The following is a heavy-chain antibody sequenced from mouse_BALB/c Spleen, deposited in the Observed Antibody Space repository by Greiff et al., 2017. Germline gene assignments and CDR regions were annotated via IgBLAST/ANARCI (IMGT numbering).Heavy chain of an antibody. J-gene: IGHJ4*01. V-gene: IGHV1S81*02. Sequence: QVQLQQSGAELVKPGASVKLSCKASGYTFTSYYMYWVKQRPGQGLEWIGEINPSNGGTNFNEKFKSKATLTVDKSSSTAYMQLSSLTSEDSAVYYCTRSDGSPYAMDYWGQGTSVTVSS. CDR1: GYTFTSYY. CDR3: TRSDGSPYAMDY. CDR2: INPSNGGT. D-gene: IGHD2-3*01.